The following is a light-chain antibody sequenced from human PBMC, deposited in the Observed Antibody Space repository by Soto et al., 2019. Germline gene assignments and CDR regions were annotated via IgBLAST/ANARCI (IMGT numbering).Light chain of an antibody. J-gene: IGKJ5*01. CDR3: KQRHMWPIT. CDR1: QSISSW. V-gene: IGKV1-5*01. Sequence: DIQMTQSPSSLSASVGHRVTITCRASQSISSWLAWYQQKPGKAHKLLIYDASSLESGVQSRFSGSGSGTDFTLTIRSLEPEDSAVYYCKQRHMWPITFGQGTRLEIK. CDR2: DAS.